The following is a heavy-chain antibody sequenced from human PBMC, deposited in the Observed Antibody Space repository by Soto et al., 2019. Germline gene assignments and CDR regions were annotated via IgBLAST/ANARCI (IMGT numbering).Heavy chain of an antibody. Sequence: GGSLRLSCVASGFSFNNAWMTWVRQAPGKGLEWVGRIKSKTDGGTTDYAAPVKGRFTISRDDSKNTLYLQMNSLKTEDTAVYYCATEASGTYDFWGQGTLVTVSS. D-gene: IGHD1-26*01. J-gene: IGHJ4*02. CDR2: IKSKTDGGTT. CDR3: ATEASGTYDF. V-gene: IGHV3-15*01. CDR1: GFSFNNAW.